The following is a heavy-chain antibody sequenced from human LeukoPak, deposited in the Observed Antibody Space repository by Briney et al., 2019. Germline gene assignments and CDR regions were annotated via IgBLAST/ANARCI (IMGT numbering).Heavy chain of an antibody. V-gene: IGHV4-39*07. CDR3: ARGVMTVTTDHYYYYYYMDV. Sequence: SETLSLTCNVSGGSISSSNYYWGWIRQPPGKRLEWIGSIYYSGSTYYNPSLKSRVTISVDTSKNQFSLKLSSVTAADTAVYYCARGVMTVTTDHYYYYYYMDVWGKGTTVTVSS. J-gene: IGHJ6*03. D-gene: IGHD4-17*01. CDR2: IYYSGST. CDR1: GGSISSSNYY.